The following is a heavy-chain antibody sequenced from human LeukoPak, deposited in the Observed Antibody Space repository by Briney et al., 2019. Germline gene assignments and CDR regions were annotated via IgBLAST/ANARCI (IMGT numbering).Heavy chain of an antibody. D-gene: IGHD5-18*01. CDR3: ATAGYSYGSFYYYSYMVV. V-gene: IGHV1-46*01. CDR1: GYTFTSYY. Sequence: GASVKVSCKASGYTFTSYYMHWVRQAPGQGLEWMGIINPSGGSTSYAQKFQGRVTMTRDMSTSTVYMELSRLRSEDTAVYYCATAGYSYGSFYYYSYMVVWGKGTTVTVSS. CDR2: INPSGGST. J-gene: IGHJ6*03.